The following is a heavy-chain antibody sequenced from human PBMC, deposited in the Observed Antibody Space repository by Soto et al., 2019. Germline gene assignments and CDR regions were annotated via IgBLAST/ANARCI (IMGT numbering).Heavy chain of an antibody. D-gene: IGHD3-9*01. J-gene: IGHJ6*02. CDR1: GFTVSSNY. CDR3: ARDAVAYDILTGYQTYYYGMDV. CDR2: IYSGGST. Sequence: PGGSLRLSCAASGFTVSSNYMSWVRQAPGKGLEWVSVIYSGGSTYYADSVKGRFTISRDNSKNTLYLQMNSLRAEDTAVYYCARDAVAYDILTGYQTYYYGMDVWGQGTTVTVSS. V-gene: IGHV3-53*01.